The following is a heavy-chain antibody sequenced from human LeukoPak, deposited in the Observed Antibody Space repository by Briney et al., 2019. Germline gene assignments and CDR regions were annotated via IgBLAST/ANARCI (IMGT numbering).Heavy chain of an antibody. CDR1: GFSFRGYG. CDR2: ISADGGTT. Sequence: GGSLRFSCAASGFSFRGYGMHWVRQAPGKGLEYVSAISADGGTTYYADSVKDRFIISRDNAKNTLYLQMGSLRNEDMAVYYCARGRGGPPFDYWGQGTLVIVSS. J-gene: IGHJ4*02. CDR3: ARGRGGPPFDY. V-gene: IGHV3-64*02.